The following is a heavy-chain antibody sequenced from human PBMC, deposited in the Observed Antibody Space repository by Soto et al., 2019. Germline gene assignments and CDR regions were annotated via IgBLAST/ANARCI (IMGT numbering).Heavy chain of an antibody. V-gene: IGHV3-72*01. D-gene: IGHD6-19*01. CDR1: GFTLSDSY. Sequence: EVQLVESGGGLVQPGGSLRLSCAASGFTLSDSYIDWVRQAPGKGLEWVGHSRDRVSGYCTIYAASVKGRFAASRDDSNNLVYLEMNSLTTEDTAVYYCVRDTYFSDSSAYTRCFDHWGQGTLVTVSS. CDR2: SRDRVSGYCT. J-gene: IGHJ5*02. CDR3: VRDTYFSDSSAYTRCFDH.